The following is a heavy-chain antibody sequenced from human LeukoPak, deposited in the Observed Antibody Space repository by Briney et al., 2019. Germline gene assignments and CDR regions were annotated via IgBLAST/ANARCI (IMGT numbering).Heavy chain of an antibody. J-gene: IGHJ4*02. CDR2: ISYDGSNK. D-gene: IGHD3-22*01. CDR1: GFTFSSYA. V-gene: IGHV3-30*04. CDR3: ARGWSFYYDSSGGY. Sequence: GGSLRLSCAASGFTFSSYAMHWVRQAPGKGLERVAVISYDGSNKYYADSVKGRFTISRDNSKNTLYLQMNSLRAEDTAVYYCARGWSFYYDSSGGYWGQGTLVTVSS.